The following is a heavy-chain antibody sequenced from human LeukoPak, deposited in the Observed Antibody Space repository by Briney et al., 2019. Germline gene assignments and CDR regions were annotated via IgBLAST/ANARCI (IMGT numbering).Heavy chain of an antibody. V-gene: IGHV3-23*01. Sequence: GGSLRLSCAVSGFTFSSYAMSWVRQAPGKGLEWVSAISGSGGSTYYADSVKGRFTISRDNSKNTLYLQMNSLRAEDTAVYYCAKEATYYDFWSGPTPFDYWGQGTLATVSP. CDR3: AKEATYYDFWSGPTPFDY. D-gene: IGHD3-3*01. CDR2: ISGSGGST. CDR1: GFTFSSYA. J-gene: IGHJ4*02.